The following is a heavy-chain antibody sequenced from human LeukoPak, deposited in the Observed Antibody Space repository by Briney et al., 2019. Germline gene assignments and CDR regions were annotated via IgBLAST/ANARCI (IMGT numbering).Heavy chain of an antibody. D-gene: IGHD1-26*01. CDR2: IYYSGST. CDR3: ARRIVGATSDWFDP. CDR1: GGSISSGSYY. V-gene: IGHV4-61*01. Sequence: PSETLSLTCTVSGGSISSGSYYWSWIRQPPGKGLEWIGYIYYSGSTNYNPSLKSRVTISVDTSKNQFSLKLSSVTAADTAVYYCARRIVGATSDWFDPWGQGTLVTVSS. J-gene: IGHJ5*02.